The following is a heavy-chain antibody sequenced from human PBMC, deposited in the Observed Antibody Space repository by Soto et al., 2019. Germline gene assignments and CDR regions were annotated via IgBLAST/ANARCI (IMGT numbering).Heavy chain of an antibody. CDR2: IYYSGGT. CDR3: AIDPPLSPRRMDV. J-gene: IGHJ6*02. Sequence: SETLSLTCTVSGGYISSGDYYWSWIRQPPGKGLEWIGYIYYSGGTYYNPSLKSRVTISVDTSKNQFSLNLSSVTAANTARYYWAIDPPLSPRRMDVWGQGTTVTVSS. V-gene: IGHV4-30-4*01. CDR1: GGYISSGDYY.